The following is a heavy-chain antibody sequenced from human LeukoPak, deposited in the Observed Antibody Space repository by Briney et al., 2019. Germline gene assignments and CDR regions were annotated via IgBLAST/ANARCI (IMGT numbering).Heavy chain of an antibody. CDR1: GYTFTSYY. D-gene: IGHD3-10*01. V-gene: IGHV1-18*04. Sequence: ASVKVSCKASGYTFTSYYMHWVRQAPGQGLEWMGWISAYNGNTNYAQKLQGRVTMTTDTSTSTAYMELRSLRSDDTAVYYCARDSPPITMVRGVIITVDNWFDPWGQGTLVTVSS. CDR3: ARDSPPITMVRGVIITVDNWFDP. J-gene: IGHJ5*02. CDR2: ISAYNGNT.